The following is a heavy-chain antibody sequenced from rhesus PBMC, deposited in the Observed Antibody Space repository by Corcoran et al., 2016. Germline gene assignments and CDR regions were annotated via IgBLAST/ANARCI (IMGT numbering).Heavy chain of an antibody. D-gene: IGHD1-44*01. CDR2: INGNIGST. CDR1: GGSIRGSW. CDR3: ANRRGNLVDAFDF. J-gene: IGHJ3*01. Sequence: QVQLQESGPGLVKPSETLSLTCDVSGGSIRGSWWSWIRQPTGKGLEWVGEINGNIGSTVYSPSLKSLVTISKAASKKQFSLNLNSVTAADTAVYSCANRRGNLVDAFDFWGQGLRVTVSS. V-gene: IGHV4-80*01.